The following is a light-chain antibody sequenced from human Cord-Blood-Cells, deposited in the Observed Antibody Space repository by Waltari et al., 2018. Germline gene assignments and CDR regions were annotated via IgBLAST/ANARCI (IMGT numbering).Light chain of an antibody. CDR2: DAS. CDR1: QDISNY. V-gene: IGKV1-33*01. Sequence: DIQMTQSPSSLSASVGASVIITCQASQDISNYLNWYQQKPGKAPKLLIYDASNLETGVPSRFSGSGSGTDFTFTISSLQPEDIATYYFQQYDNLPPFTFGPGTKVDIK. J-gene: IGKJ3*01. CDR3: QQYDNLPPFT.